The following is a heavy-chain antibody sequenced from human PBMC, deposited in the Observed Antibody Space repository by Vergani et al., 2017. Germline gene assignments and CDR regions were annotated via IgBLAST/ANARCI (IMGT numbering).Heavy chain of an antibody. V-gene: IGHV2-26*01. CDR1: GFSLSNARMG. J-gene: IGHJ5*02. D-gene: IGHD6-13*01. Sequence: QVTLKESGPVLVKPTETLTLTCTVSGFSLSNARMGVSWIRQPPGKALEWLAHIFSNDAKSYSTSLKSRLTISKDTSKIQVVRTMTNLDPVEPATYYCARTSSSSWGPLNWFDPWGQGTRVTVSS. CDR2: IFSNDAK. CDR3: ARTSSSSWGPLNWFDP.